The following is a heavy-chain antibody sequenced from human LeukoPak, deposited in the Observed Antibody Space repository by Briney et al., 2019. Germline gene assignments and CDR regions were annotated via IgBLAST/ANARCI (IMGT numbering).Heavy chain of an antibody. CDR3: ARAADYFDY. Sequence: PGGSLRLSCAASRFTFSTYSMNWVRQAPGKGLEWVSYISSSSSTIYYADSVKGRFTISRDNAKNSLYLQMNSLRAEDTAVYYCARAADYFDYWGQGTLVTVSS. CDR2: ISSSSSTI. J-gene: IGHJ4*02. CDR1: RFTFSTYS. V-gene: IGHV3-48*01.